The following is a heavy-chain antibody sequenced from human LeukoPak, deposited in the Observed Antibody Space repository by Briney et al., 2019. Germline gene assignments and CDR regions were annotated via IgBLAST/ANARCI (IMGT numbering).Heavy chain of an antibody. CDR1: GGSFSGYY. D-gene: IGHD3-10*01. Sequence: SETPSLTCAVYGGSFSGYYWSWIRQPPGKGLEWIGEINHSGSTNYNPSLKSRVTISVDTSKNQFSLKLSSVTAADTAVYYCARRLYYYGSGSYYTYWGQGTLVTVSS. CDR2: INHSGST. CDR3: ARRLYYYGSGSYYTY. V-gene: IGHV4-34*01. J-gene: IGHJ4*02.